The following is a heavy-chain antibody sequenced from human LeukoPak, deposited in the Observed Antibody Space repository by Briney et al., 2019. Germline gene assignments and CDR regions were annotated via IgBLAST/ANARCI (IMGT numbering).Heavy chain of an antibody. CDR2: INHSGST. CDR3: ARDSATVTYYFDY. CDR1: GGSFSGYY. Sequence: PSETLSLTCAVYGGSFSGYYWSWIRQPPGKGLEWIGEINHSGSTNYNPSLKSRATISVDTSKNQFSLKLSSVTAADTAVYYCARDSATVTYYFDYWGQGTLVTVSS. V-gene: IGHV4-34*01. D-gene: IGHD4-17*01. J-gene: IGHJ4*02.